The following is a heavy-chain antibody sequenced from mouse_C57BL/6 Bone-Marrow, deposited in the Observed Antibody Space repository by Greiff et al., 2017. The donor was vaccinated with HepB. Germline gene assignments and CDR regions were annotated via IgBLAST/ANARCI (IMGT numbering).Heavy chain of an antibody. D-gene: IGHD2-1*01. CDR3: TGYGNFYYAMDY. Sequence: EVQGVESGGGLVQPGGSMKLSCVASGFTFSNYWMNWVRQSPEKGLEWVAQIRLKSDNYATHYAESVKGRFTISRDDSKSSVYLQMNNLRAEDTGIYYCTGYGNFYYAMDYWGQGTSVTVSS. J-gene: IGHJ4*01. CDR1: GFTFSNYW. CDR2: IRLKSDNYAT. V-gene: IGHV6-3*01.